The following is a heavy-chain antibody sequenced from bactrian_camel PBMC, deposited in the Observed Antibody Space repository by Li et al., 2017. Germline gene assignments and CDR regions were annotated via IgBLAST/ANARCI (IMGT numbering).Heavy chain of an antibody. CDR1: GYTYRPNC. V-gene: IGHV3S31*01. Sequence: VQLVESGGGSVQAGGSLRLSCTASGYTYRPNCMGWFRQVPGEEREGVARIHYGGRIRYYVDAVKGRFTISKDNAKDTLYLQMNSLQPEDTAIYSCGARSPRYDGSECYGPRLTYEVYNFYGQGTQVTVSS. J-gene: IGHJ4*01. CDR2: IHYGGRIR. D-gene: IGHD3*01.